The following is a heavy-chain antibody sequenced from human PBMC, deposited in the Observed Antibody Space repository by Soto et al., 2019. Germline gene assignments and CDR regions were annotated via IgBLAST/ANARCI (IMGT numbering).Heavy chain of an antibody. D-gene: IGHD3-22*01. CDR1: GYTFTSYY. J-gene: IGHJ4*02. Sequence: ASVKVSCKASGYTFTSYYMHWVRQAPGQGLEWMGIINPSGGSTSYAQKFQGRVTMTRDTSTSTVYMELSSLRSEDTAVYYCARDSTPYDSSGYCIDWGQGTLVTVSS. CDR2: INPSGGST. CDR3: ARDSTPYDSSGYCID. V-gene: IGHV1-46*01.